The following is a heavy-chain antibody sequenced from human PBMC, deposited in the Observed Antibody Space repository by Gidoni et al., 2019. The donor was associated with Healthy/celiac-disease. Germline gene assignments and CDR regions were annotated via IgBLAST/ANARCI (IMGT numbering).Heavy chain of an antibody. CDR2: INHSGST. CDR3: ARGGWLQPFY. Sequence: QVQLQQWGAGLLKPSETLSLTCAVYGGSFRGYYWSWIRQPPGKGLEWIGEINHSGSTNYNPSLKSRVTISVDTSKNQFSLKLSSVTAADTAVYYCARGGWLQPFYWGQGTLVTVSS. V-gene: IGHV4-34*01. D-gene: IGHD5-12*01. CDR1: GGSFRGYY. J-gene: IGHJ4*02.